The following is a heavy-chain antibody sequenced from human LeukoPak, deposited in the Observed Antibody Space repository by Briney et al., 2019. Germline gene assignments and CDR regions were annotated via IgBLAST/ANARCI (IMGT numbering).Heavy chain of an antibody. CDR1: GGSFSGYY. CDR2: INHSGST. CDR3: ARQKSTNWSENAFDI. J-gene: IGHJ3*02. V-gene: IGHV4-34*01. Sequence: SETLSLTCAVYGGSFSGYYWSWIRQPPGKGLEWIGEINHSGSTNYNPSLKSRVTISVDTSKNQFSLKLSSVTAADTAVYYCARQKSTNWSENAFDIWGQGTMVTVSS.